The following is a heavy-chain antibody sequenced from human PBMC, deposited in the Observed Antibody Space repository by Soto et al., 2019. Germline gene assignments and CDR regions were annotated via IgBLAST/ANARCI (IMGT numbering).Heavy chain of an antibody. V-gene: IGHV3-66*01. CDR2: IYSGGST. CDR3: ARGGGGYGDSDPYYFDY. D-gene: IGHD4-17*01. J-gene: IGHJ4*02. CDR1: GFTVSSNY. Sequence: EVQLVESGGGLVQPGGSLRLSCAASGFTVSSNYMSWVRQAPGKGLEWVSVIYSGGSTYYADSVKGRFTISRDNSKNTLYLQMNSLSAEDTAVYYCARGGGGYGDSDPYYFDYWGQGTLVTVSS.